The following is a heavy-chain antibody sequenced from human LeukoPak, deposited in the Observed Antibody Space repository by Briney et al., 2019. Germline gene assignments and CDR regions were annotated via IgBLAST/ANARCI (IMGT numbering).Heavy chain of an antibody. CDR1: GYTFTSYG. CDR3: ARGGYCSGGSCLIFDY. V-gene: IGHV1-18*01. D-gene: IGHD2-15*01. J-gene: IGHJ4*02. Sequence: ASVKVSCKASGYTFTSYGISWVRRAPGQGLEWMGWISAYNDNTNYAQNLQGRVTMTTDTSTSTAYMELRSLRSDDTAVYYCARGGYCSGGSCLIFDYWGQGTLVTVSS. CDR2: ISAYNDNT.